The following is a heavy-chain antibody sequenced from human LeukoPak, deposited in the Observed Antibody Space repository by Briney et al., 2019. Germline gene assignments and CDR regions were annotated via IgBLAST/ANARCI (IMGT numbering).Heavy chain of an antibody. D-gene: IGHD2-15*01. CDR3: ARGWGVVVATNYYYGMDV. Sequence: PGGSLRLSCAASGLTFSSYWMSWVRQAPGKGLEWVANIKQDGSEKYYVDSVKGRFTISRDNAKNSLYLQMNSLRAEDTAVYYCARGWGVVVATNYYYGMDVWGQGTTVTVSS. J-gene: IGHJ6*02. V-gene: IGHV3-7*01. CDR1: GLTFSSYW. CDR2: IKQDGSEK.